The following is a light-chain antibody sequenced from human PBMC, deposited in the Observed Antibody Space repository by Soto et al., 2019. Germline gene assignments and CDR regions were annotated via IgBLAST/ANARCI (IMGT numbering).Light chain of an antibody. CDR1: NNDVGRYNL. CDR2: EVN. J-gene: IGLJ2*01. V-gene: IGLV2-23*02. Sequence: QSALTQPASVSGSPGQSLTISCTGTNNDVGRYNLVSWYQQHPGKAPRLMIYEVNKRPSGVSHRFSGAKSGSTASLTISGLQAEDEADYYCCSNATDLTFIFGGGTKLTVL. CDR3: CSNATDLTFI.